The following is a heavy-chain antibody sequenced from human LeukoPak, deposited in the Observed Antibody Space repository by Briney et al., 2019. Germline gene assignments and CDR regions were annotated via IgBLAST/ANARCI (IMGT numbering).Heavy chain of an antibody. J-gene: IGHJ3*02. D-gene: IGHD2-2*01. CDR1: GGSISSGGYY. Sequence: SETLSLTCTVSGGSISSGGYYWSWIRQPPGKGLEWIGYIYHSGSTYYNPSLKSRVTISVDRSKNQFSLKLSSVTAADTAVYYCARGGYQLLPWDAFDIWGQGTMVTVSS. CDR2: IYHSGST. V-gene: IGHV4-30-2*01. CDR3: ARGGYQLLPWDAFDI.